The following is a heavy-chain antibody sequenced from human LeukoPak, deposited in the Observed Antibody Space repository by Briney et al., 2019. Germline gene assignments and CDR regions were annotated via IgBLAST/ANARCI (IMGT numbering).Heavy chain of an antibody. J-gene: IGHJ4*02. V-gene: IGHV3-33*01. D-gene: IGHD3-10*01. CDR3: ARDTRYMVRGEETFDY. Sequence: GRSLRLSCAASGFTFSSYGMHWVRQAPGKGLEWVAVIWYDGSNKYYADSVKGRFTISRDNAKNSLYLQMNSLRAEDTAVYYCARDTRYMVRGEETFDYWGQGTLVTVSS. CDR2: IWYDGSNK. CDR1: GFTFSSYG.